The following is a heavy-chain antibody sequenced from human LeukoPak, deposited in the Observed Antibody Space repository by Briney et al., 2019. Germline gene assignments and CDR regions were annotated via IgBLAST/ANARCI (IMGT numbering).Heavy chain of an antibody. CDR3: AKDTASSWWYFDL. D-gene: IGHD5-18*01. Sequence: GGSLRLSCAASGFTFSSYAMSWVRQAPGKGLEWVSAIGGSGGSTYYADSVKGRFTISRDNSKNTLYLQMNSLRAEDTAVYYCAKDTASSWWYFDLWGRGPLVTVSS. CDR2: IGGSGGST. J-gene: IGHJ2*01. CDR1: GFTFSSYA. V-gene: IGHV3-23*01.